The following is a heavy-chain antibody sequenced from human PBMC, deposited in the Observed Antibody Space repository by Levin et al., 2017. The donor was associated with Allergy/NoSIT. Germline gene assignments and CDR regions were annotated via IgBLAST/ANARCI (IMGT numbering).Heavy chain of an antibody. V-gene: IGHV3-7*04. CDR2: TKQDGTEN. D-gene: IGHD2-8*02. CDR1: GFTFSSYW. Sequence: ETLSLTCAASGFTFSSYWMSWVRQAPGKGLEWVANTKQDGTENYYVDSVKGRFTISKDNPKNSVYLQMTSLRVEDPAVYYCARNWRSAFDIWGQGTVVTVSS. CDR3: ARNWRSAFDI. J-gene: IGHJ3*02.